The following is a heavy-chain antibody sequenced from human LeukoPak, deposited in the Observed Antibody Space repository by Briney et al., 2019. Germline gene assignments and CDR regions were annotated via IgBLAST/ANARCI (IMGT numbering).Heavy chain of an antibody. CDR1: GFTFSSYG. J-gene: IGHJ4*02. CDR3: AKDYGVYDV. Sequence: GRSLRLSCAASGFTFSSYGMHWVRQAPGKGLEWVAVIWYDGSNKYYADSVKGRFTISRDNSKNTLYLQMNSLRAEDTAVYYCAKDYGVYDVWGQGTLVTVSS. V-gene: IGHV3-33*06. CDR2: IWYDGSNK. D-gene: IGHD5/OR15-5a*01.